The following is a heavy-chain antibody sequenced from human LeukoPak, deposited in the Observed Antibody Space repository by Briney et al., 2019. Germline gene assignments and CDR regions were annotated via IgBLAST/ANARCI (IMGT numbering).Heavy chain of an antibody. CDR3: ARDSSGWNVSYYYYYMDV. CDR2: INSDGSST. D-gene: IGHD6-19*01. V-gene: IGHV3-74*01. CDR1: GFTFSSYW. J-gene: IGHJ6*03. Sequence: GGSLRLSCAASGFTFSSYWMHWVRQAPGKGLVWVSRINSDGSSTSYADSVKGRFTISRDNAKNTLYLQMNSLRAEDTAVYYCARDSSGWNVSYYYYYMDVWGKGTTVTVSS.